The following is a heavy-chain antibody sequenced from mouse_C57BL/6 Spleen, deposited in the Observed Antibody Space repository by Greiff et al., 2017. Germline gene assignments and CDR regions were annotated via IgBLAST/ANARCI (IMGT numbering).Heavy chain of an antibody. D-gene: IGHD2-4*01. CDR2: IHPSDSDT. V-gene: IGHV1-74*01. J-gene: IGHJ3*01. CDR3: AILYYDYEGWFAY. CDR1: GYTFTSYW. Sequence: VQLQQPGAELVKPGASVKVSCKASGYTFTSYWMHWVKQRPGQGLEWIGRIHPSDSDTNYNQKFKGKATLTADKSSSTAYMQRSSLTSEDSAVYYCAILYYDYEGWFAYWGQGTLVTVSA.